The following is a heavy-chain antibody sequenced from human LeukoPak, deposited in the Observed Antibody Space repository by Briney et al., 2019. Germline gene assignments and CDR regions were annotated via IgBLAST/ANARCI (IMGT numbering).Heavy chain of an antibody. CDR3: ARTFPRGYYGMDV. J-gene: IGHJ6*04. D-gene: IGHD3-10*01. Sequence: PGGSLRLSCAASGFTFSSYWMSWVRQAPGKGLEWVANIKQDGSEKYYVDSVKGRFTISRDNAKNSLYLQMNSLRAEDTAVYYCARTFPRGYYGMDVWGKGTTVTVSS. CDR1: GFTFSSYW. V-gene: IGHV3-7*03. CDR2: IKQDGSEK.